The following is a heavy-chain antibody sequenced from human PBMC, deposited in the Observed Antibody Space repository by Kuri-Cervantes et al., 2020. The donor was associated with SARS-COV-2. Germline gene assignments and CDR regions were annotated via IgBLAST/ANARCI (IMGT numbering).Heavy chain of an antibody. Sequence: GESLKISCAASGFTFSSHGMHWVRQAPGKGLEWVAVISYDGSNKYYADSVKGRFTISRDNSKNTLYLQMNSLRAEDTAVYYCAKDQDLVVVPPAMFGMDVWGQGTTVTVSS. J-gene: IGHJ6*02. CDR1: GFTFSSHG. CDR2: ISYDGSNK. V-gene: IGHV3-30*18. CDR3: AKDQDLVVVPPAMFGMDV. D-gene: IGHD2-2*01.